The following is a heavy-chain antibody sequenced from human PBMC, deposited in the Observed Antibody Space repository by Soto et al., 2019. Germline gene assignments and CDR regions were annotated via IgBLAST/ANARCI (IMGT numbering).Heavy chain of an antibody. Sequence: ASVKVSCKACGDTFTSYAMHWVRQAPGQRLEWMGWINAGNGNTKYSQKFQGRVTITRDTSASTAYMELSSLRSEDTAVYYCARSRGEALYYFDYWGQGTLVTVSS. D-gene: IGHD3-10*01. CDR1: GDTFTSYA. J-gene: IGHJ4*02. V-gene: IGHV1-3*01. CDR3: ARSRGEALYYFDY. CDR2: INAGNGNT.